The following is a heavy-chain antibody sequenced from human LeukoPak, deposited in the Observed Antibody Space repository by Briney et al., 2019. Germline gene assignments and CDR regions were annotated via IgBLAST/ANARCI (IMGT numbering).Heavy chain of an antibody. J-gene: IGHJ5*02. CDR3: ARGKITMIVES. D-gene: IGHD3-22*01. Sequence: GGSLRLSCAASGFTFSGYGMHWVRQAPGKGLEWVAVIWYDGSNKNYADSVKGRFTISRDNSKNTLYLQMNSLRADDTAVYYCARGKITMIVESWGQGTLVTVSS. CDR2: IWYDGSNK. CDR1: GFTFSGYG. V-gene: IGHV3-33*01.